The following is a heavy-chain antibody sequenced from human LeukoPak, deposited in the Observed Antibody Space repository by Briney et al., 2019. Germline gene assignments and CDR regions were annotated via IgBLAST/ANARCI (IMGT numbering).Heavy chain of an antibody. CDR1: GYTFTGYY. D-gene: IGHD2-2*01. CDR3: ARPGGSSTPNSLTGRLRWFDP. V-gene: IGHV1-2*02. Sequence: ASVKVSCKASGYTFTGYYMHWVRQAPGQGLEWMGWINPNSGGTNYAQKFQGRVTTTRDTSISTAYMELSRLRSDDTAVYYCARPGGSSTPNSLTGRLRWFDPWGQGTLVTVSS. J-gene: IGHJ5*02. CDR2: INPNSGGT.